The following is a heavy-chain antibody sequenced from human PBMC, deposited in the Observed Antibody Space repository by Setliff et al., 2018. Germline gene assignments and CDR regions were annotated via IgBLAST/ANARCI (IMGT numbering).Heavy chain of an antibody. D-gene: IGHD1-26*01. J-gene: IGHJ4*02. Sequence: TLSLTCAVSGGSITSGSYYWSWIRQPAGEGLEWIGRLHTSGTTVYNPSLKGRVTISADTSKNLLSLKLSSVTAADTAVYFCARDNTIVGATDYWGQGTLVTVSS. CDR3: ARDNTIVGATDY. CDR1: GGSITSGSYY. CDR2: LHTSGTT. V-gene: IGHV4-61*02.